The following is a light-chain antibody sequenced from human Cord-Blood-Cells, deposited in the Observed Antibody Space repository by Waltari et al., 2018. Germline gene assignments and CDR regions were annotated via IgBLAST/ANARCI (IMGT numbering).Light chain of an antibody. V-gene: IGKV1-12*01. J-gene: IGKJ1*01. Sequence: DIQMTQSPSSVSASLGDRVTSTCRASQGIRRWLAWYQQKPGTAPKLLIYAASSLQSGVPSRFSGSGSGTDFTLTISSLQPEDFATYYCQQANSFPTMFGQGTKVEIK. CDR2: AAS. CDR3: QQANSFPTM. CDR1: QGIRRW.